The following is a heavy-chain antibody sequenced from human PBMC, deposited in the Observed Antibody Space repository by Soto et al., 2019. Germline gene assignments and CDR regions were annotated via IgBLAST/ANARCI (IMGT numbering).Heavy chain of an antibody. CDR3: ATDDYWIFPY. CDR1: GYPFTTYY. D-gene: IGHD4-17*01. V-gene: IGHV1-2*02. J-gene: IGHJ4*02. Sequence: ASVKVSCKVSGYPFTTYYIHWVRQAPGQGLEWMGWIDPRSGGTVYEQKFQGRVTMTRDTSISTVYMDLSGLTSDDTALYYCATDDYWIFPYWGQGSLVTVSS. CDR2: IDPRSGGT.